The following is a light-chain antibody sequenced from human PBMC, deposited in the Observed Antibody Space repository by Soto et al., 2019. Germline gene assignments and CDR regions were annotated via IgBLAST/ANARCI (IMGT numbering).Light chain of an antibody. J-gene: IGKJ2*01. CDR3: QQSYSTPYT. V-gene: IGKV1-39*01. CDR2: APS. Sequence: DIQMTQSPSSLSASVGDRVTITCRASQSISSYLNWYQQKPGKAPKLLIYAPSSLQSSVPSRFSGSGSGTDFTLTISSLQPEDFATYYCQQSYSTPYTFGQGTKLEIK. CDR1: QSISSY.